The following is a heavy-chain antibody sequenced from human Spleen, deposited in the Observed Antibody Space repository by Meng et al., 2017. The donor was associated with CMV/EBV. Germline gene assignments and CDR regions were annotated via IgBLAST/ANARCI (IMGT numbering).Heavy chain of an antibody. Sequence: ASVKVSCKASGYTFNGYFVHWVRQAPGQGLEWMGWINPSSGGTHYAQKFQGSVTMTRDTSISTAYLELSNLRSEDTAVYYCARDRSGSYSNYYYGMDVWGQGTTVTVSS. D-gene: IGHD1-26*01. CDR1: GYTFNGYF. CDR3: ARDRSGSYSNYYYGMDV. J-gene: IGHJ6*02. CDR2: INPSSGGT. V-gene: IGHV1-2*02.